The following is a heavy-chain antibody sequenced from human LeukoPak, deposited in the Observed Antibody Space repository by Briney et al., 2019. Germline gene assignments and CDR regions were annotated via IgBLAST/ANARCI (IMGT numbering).Heavy chain of an antibody. CDR1: GFTFSSYG. CDR3: AKGGSSSLDV. CDR2: IRYDGSNK. J-gene: IGHJ6*04. Sequence: GGTLRLSCAASGFTFSSYGMSWVRQAPGKGLEWVAFIRYDGSNKYYADSVKGRFTISRDNSKNTLYLQMNSLRAEDTAVYYCAKGGSSSLDVWGKGTTVTVSS. D-gene: IGHD6-13*01. V-gene: IGHV3-30*02.